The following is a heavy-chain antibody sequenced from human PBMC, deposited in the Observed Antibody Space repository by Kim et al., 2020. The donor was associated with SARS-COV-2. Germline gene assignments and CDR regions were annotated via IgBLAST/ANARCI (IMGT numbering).Heavy chain of an antibody. Sequence: GGSLRLSCAASGFTVSSNYMSWVRQAPGKGLEWVSVIYSGGSTYYADSVKGRFTISRDNSKNTLYLQMNSLRAEDTAVYYCARDSITIFGAGGMDVWGQGTTVTVSS. V-gene: IGHV3-66*02. J-gene: IGHJ6*02. CDR1: GFTVSSNY. CDR3: ARDSITIFGAGGMDV. CDR2: IYSGGST. D-gene: IGHD3-3*01.